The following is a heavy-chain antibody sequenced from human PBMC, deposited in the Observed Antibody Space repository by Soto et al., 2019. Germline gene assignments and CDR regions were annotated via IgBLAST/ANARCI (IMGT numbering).Heavy chain of an antibody. CDR3: AKTKSFTMIVVVTPYYFDY. D-gene: IGHD3-22*01. V-gene: IGHV3-23*01. Sequence: LRLSCAASGFTFSSYAMSWVRQAPGKGLEWVSAISGSGGSTYYADSVKGRFTISRDNSKNTLYLQMNSLRAEDTAVYYCAKTKSFTMIVVVTPYYFDYWGQGTLVTVSS. CDR1: GFTFSSYA. J-gene: IGHJ4*02. CDR2: ISGSGGST.